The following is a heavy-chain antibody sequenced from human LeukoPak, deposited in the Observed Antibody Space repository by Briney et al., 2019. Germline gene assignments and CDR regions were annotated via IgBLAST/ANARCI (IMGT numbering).Heavy chain of an antibody. CDR2: IYYSGST. CDR1: GGSISSYC. CDR3: ARSGGSGSYSRWFDP. D-gene: IGHD3-10*01. J-gene: IGHJ5*02. Sequence: SETLSLTCTVSGGSISSYCWSWIRQPPGKGLEWIGYIYYSGSTNYNPSLKSRVTISVDTSKNQFSLKLSSVTAADTAVYYCARSGGSGSYSRWFDPWGQGTLVTVSS. V-gene: IGHV4-59*01.